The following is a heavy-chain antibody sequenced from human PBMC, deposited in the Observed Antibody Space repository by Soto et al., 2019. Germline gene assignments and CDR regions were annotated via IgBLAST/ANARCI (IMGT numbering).Heavy chain of an antibody. CDR3: ARSREFDY. CDR2: IFPRGTT. J-gene: IGHJ4*02. V-gene: IGHV4-30-2*01. Sequence: SETLSLTCGVSGGSLSGATYSWNWIRQPPGKGLEWIGYIFPRGTTYYNPSLKSRVTISIDVSKNQFSLSLRSLTAADTAVYYCARSREFDYWSQGTLVT. CDR1: GGSLSGATYS.